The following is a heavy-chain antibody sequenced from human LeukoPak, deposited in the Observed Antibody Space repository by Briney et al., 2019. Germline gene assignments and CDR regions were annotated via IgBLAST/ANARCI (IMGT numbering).Heavy chain of an antibody. J-gene: IGHJ3*02. V-gene: IGHV1-8*01. CDR1: GYTFTSYD. CDR2: MNPNSGNT. Sequence: ASVKVSCKASGYTFTSYDINWVRQATGQGLEWMGWMNPNSGNTGYAQKFLGRVTMTRNTSISTAYMELSSLRSEDTAVYYCARRGIAAEWRAFDIWGQGTMVTVSS. D-gene: IGHD6-13*01. CDR3: ARRGIAAEWRAFDI.